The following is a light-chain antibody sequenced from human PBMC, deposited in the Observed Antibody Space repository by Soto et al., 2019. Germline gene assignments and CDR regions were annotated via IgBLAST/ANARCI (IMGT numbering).Light chain of an antibody. J-gene: IGKJ4*01. V-gene: IGKV1-9*01. CDR3: PQLYSYQLT. Sequence: DIQLTQSPSFLSASVGDRVTVTCRASQDISSFLAWYHQTPGKAPNLLIYAASTLQSGVPSRFSGSGSGTEFTLTISRLQPDECATYCYPQLYSYQLTFGGGTKVEIK. CDR1: QDISSF. CDR2: AAS.